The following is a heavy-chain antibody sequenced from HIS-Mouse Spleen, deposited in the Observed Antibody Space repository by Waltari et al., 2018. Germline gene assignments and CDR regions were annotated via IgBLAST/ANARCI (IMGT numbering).Heavy chain of an antibody. CDR3: ARIAEGYTSGWYAFDY. CDR2: IDWDDDK. Sequence: QVTLRESGPALVKPTQTLTLTCTFSGFSLLTSGMCVSWIRQPPGKALEWLARIDWDDDKYYSTSLKTRLTISRDTSKNQVVLTMTNMDPLDTATYYCARIAEGYTSGWYAFDYWGQGTLVTVSS. V-gene: IGHV2-70*15. J-gene: IGHJ4*02. CDR1: GFSLLTSGMC. D-gene: IGHD6-19*01.